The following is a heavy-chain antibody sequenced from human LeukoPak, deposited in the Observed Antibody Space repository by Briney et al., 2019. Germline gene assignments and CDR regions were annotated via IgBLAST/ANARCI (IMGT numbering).Heavy chain of an antibody. V-gene: IGHV1-2*02. J-gene: IGHJ4*02. Sequence: GASVKVSCKASGYTFTGYYMHWVRQAPGQGLEWMGWINPNSGGTNYAPKFQGRVTMTRDTSISTAYMELSRLRSDDTAVYYCARRYSYGPIDYWGQGTLVTVSS. CDR1: GYTFTGYY. D-gene: IGHD5-18*01. CDR2: INPNSGGT. CDR3: ARRYSYGPIDY.